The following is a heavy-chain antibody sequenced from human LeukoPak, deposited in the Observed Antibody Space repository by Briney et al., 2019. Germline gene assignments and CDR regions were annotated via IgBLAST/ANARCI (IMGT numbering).Heavy chain of an antibody. J-gene: IGHJ4*02. CDR3: ARGRVTPNTLYYFDY. Sequence: SETLSLTCAVYGGSFSGYYWSWIRQPPGKGLEWIGEINYSGSTNYNPSLKSRVTISVDTSKNQFSLKLSSVTAADTAVYYCARGRVTPNTLYYFDYWGQGTLVTVSS. CDR2: INYSGST. CDR1: GGSFSGYY. D-gene: IGHD2-21*02. V-gene: IGHV4-34*01.